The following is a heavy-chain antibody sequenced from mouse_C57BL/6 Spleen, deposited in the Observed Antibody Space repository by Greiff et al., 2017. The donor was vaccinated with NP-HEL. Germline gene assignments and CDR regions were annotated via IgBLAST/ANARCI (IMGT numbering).Heavy chain of an antibody. Sequence: EVQLVESEGGLVQPGSSMKLSCTASGFTFSDYYMAWVRQVSEKGLEWVANINYDGSSTYYLDSLKSRFIISRDNAKNILYLQMSSLKSEDTATYYCARSFYYYGSSYGYFDVWGTGTTVTVSS. D-gene: IGHD1-1*01. V-gene: IGHV5-16*01. CDR2: INYDGSST. CDR1: GFTFSDYY. CDR3: ARSFYYYGSSYGYFDV. J-gene: IGHJ1*03.